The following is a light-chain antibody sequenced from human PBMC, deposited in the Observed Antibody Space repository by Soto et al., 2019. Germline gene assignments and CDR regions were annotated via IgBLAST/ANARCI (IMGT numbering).Light chain of an antibody. CDR3: AAWDDSLNGHVV. V-gene: IGLV1-44*01. CDR1: SSNIGRNT. CDR2: SNN. Sequence: QSVLTQPPSASGTPGQRVTISCSGSSSNIGRNTVNWYQQLPGTAPKLLIHSNNQRPSGVPHRFSGSKSGTSASLAISGLQSEDEAHYYCAAWDDSLNGHVVFGGGTKLTVL. J-gene: IGLJ2*01.